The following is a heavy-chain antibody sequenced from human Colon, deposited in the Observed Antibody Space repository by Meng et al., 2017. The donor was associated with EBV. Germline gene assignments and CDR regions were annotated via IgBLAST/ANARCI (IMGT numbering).Heavy chain of an antibody. V-gene: IGHV4-39*01. Sequence: QLQLQESGPGLVQPSEPLSLTCTCSGGSISSNGYYWDWVRQPPGKGLEWIGAIYHSGSTSYNPSLQSRVTMFVDTSKNQFSLMLTSVTATDTAVYYCARRRGGSGRDCWGQGTLVTVSS. CDR3: ARRRGGSGRDC. CDR1: GGSISSNGYY. D-gene: IGHD3-10*01. J-gene: IGHJ4*02. CDR2: IYHSGST.